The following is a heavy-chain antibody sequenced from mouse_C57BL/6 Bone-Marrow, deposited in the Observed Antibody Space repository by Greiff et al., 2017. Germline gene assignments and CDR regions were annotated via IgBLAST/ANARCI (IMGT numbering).Heavy chain of an antibody. V-gene: IGHV1-69*01. Sequence: QVQLQQPGAELVMPGASVKLSCKASGYTFTSYWMHWVKQRPGQGLEWIGEIDPSDSYTNYNQKFKGKSTFTVDKSSSTAYMQLSSLTSEDSAVYYCARMDYYGSLDYWGQGTTLTVSS. J-gene: IGHJ2*01. CDR2: IDPSDSYT. CDR1: GYTFTSYW. CDR3: ARMDYYGSLDY. D-gene: IGHD1-1*01.